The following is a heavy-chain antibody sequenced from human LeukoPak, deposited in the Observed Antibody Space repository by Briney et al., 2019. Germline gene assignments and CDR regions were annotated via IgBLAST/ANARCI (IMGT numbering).Heavy chain of an antibody. CDR3: ARGIFGDYPGDY. D-gene: IGHD4-17*01. CDR2: INPSGGTT. Sequence: ASVKVSCKASGYTFTTYYIHWVRQAPGQGLEWMGIINPSGGTTTYAQKFQGRVTMTRDTSTSTVYMELSSLRSEDTAVYYCARGIFGDYPGDYWGQGTLVTVSS. J-gene: IGHJ4*01. CDR1: GYTFTTYY. V-gene: IGHV1-46*01.